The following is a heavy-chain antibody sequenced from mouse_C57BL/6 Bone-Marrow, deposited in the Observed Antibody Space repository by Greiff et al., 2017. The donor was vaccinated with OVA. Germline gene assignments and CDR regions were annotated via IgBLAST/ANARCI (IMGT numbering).Heavy chain of an antibody. V-gene: IGHV1-15*01. CDR2: IDPETGGT. CDR1: GYTFTDYE. J-gene: IGHJ3*01. D-gene: IGHD2-4*01. Sequence: LVESGAELVRPGASVTLSCKASGYTFTDYEMHWVKQTPVHGLEWIGAIDPETGGTAYNQKFKGKAILTADKSSSTAYMELRSLTSEDSAVYYCTPYDYPLLAYWGQGTLVTVSA. CDR3: TPYDYPLLAY.